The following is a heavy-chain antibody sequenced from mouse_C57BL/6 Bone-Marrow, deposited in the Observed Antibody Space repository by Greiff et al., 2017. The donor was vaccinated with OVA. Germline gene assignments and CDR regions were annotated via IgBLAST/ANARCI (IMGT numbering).Heavy chain of an antibody. V-gene: IGHV1-64*01. J-gene: IGHJ3*01. CDR3: ARSLYYEGFAY. Sequence: QVQLQQPGAELVKPGASVKLSCKASVYTFTSYWMHWVKQRPGQGLEWIGMIHPNSGSTNYNEKFKSKATLTVDKSSSTAYMQLSSLTSEDSAVYYCARSLYYEGFAYWGQGTLVTVSA. D-gene: IGHD2-4*01. CDR1: VYTFTSYW. CDR2: IHPNSGST.